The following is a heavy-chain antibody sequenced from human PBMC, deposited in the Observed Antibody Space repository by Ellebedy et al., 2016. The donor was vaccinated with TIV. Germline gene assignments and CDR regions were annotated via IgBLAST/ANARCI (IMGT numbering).Heavy chain of an antibody. D-gene: IGHD1-26*01. CDR3: AKAVERGALDI. CDR1: GFTFDDYA. CDR2: ISWNSGVI. Sequence: SLKISCEASGFTFDDYAMHWVRQAPGKGLEWVSGISWNSGVIEYADSVKGQFTISRDNAKNSVFLQMNSLRVEDMALYYCAKAVERGALDIWGQGTVATVSP. V-gene: IGHV3-9*03. J-gene: IGHJ3*02.